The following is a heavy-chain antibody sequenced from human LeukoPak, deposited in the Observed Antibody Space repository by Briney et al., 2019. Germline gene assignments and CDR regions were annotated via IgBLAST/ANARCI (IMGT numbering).Heavy chain of an antibody. CDR3: AKDPLAYYYYYGMDV. CDR2: ISYDGSNK. Sequence: GRSLRLSCAASGFTFSSYGMHWVRQAPGKGLEWVAVISYDGSNKYYADSVKGRFIISRDNSKNTLYLQMNSLRAEDTAVYYCAKDPLAYYYYYGMDVWGQGTTVTVSS. D-gene: IGHD6-13*01. J-gene: IGHJ6*02. CDR1: GFTFSSYG. V-gene: IGHV3-30*18.